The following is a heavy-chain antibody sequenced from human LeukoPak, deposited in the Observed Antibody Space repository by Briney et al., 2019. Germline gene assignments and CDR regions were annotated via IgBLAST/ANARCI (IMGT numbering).Heavy chain of an antibody. J-gene: IGHJ4*02. CDR1: GYTFTDYY. V-gene: IGHV1-2*02. CDR2: INPNSGGT. Sequence: ASVKVSCKASGYTFTDYYMHWVRQAPGQGLEWMGWINPNSGGTSNLQKFQGRIAMTRDTSISTAYMDLSRLRSDDTAVYYCARGRAGDYFDYWGQGTLVTVSS. CDR3: ARGRAGDYFDY.